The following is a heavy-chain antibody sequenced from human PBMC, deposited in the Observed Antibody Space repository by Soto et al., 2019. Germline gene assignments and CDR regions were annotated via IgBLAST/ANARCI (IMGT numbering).Heavy chain of an antibody. J-gene: IGHJ6*02. CDR1: GYTFTSYG. D-gene: IGHD3-22*01. CDR2: ISAYNGNT. CDR3: VRDGITMIVVVINYYYYGMDV. Sequence: ASVKVSCKASGYTFTSYGISWVRQAPGQGLEWMGWISAYNGNTNYAQKLQGRVTMTTDTSTSTAYMELRSLRSDDTAVYYCVRDGITMIVVVINYYYYGMDVWGQGTTVTVSS. V-gene: IGHV1-18*01.